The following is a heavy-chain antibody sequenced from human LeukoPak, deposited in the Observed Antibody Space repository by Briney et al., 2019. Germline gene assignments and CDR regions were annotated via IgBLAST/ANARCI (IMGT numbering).Heavy chain of an antibody. Sequence: GGSLRLSCAASGFTFSNYWVTWVRQSPGKGLEWVAIIKPDGSDRYSVDSEKGRFTVSRDNAKNSLYLQMSSLRAEDTAVYYCARGGHRQKEFWGQGTLVTVSS. V-gene: IGHV3-7*01. CDR2: IKPDGSDR. CDR1: GFTFSNYW. J-gene: IGHJ4*02. D-gene: IGHD3-10*01. CDR3: ARGGHRQKEF.